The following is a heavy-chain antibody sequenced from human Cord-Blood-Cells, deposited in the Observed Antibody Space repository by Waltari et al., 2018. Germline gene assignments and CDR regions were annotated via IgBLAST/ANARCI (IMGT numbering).Heavy chain of an antibody. CDR2: IYYSGST. V-gene: IGHV4-59*11. D-gene: IGHD3-3*01. CDR3: ARSDFWSGYYDY. Sequence: QVQLQESGPGLVKPSETLSLTCTVSGGPISSHYWTWLRQPPGKGLEWIGYIYYSGSTNYNPSLKSRVTISVDTSKNQFSLKLSSVTAADTAVYYCARSDFWSGYYDYWGQGTLVTVSS. CDR1: GGPISSHY. J-gene: IGHJ4*02.